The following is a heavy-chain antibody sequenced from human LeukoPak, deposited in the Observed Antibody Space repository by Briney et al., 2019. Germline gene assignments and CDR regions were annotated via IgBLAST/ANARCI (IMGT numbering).Heavy chain of an antibody. CDR2: IYYSGRT. D-gene: IGHD3-10*01. CDR1: GGSISSYY. CDR3: ARDSERYYYGSGSDNWFDP. J-gene: IGHJ5*02. V-gene: IGHV4-59*01. Sequence: SETLSLTCTASGGSISSYYWSWIRQPPGKGLEWIGYIYYSGRTNYNPSLKSRVTISVDMSKNQFSLKLSSVTAADTAVYYCARDSERYYYGSGSDNWFDPWGQGTLVTVSS.